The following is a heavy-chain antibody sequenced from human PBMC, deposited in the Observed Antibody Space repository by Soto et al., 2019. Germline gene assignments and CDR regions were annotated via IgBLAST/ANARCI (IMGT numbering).Heavy chain of an antibody. V-gene: IGHV1-58*02. CDR1: GYTFTSYY. D-gene: IGHD6-13*01. CDR3: AADSSYSSSWYFDY. Sequence: ASVKVSCKASGYTFTSYYIHWGRQAPGQGLEWIGWIVVGSGNTNYAQKFQERVTITRDMSTSTAYMELSSLRSEDTAVYYCAADSSYSSSWYFDYWGQGTLVTVSS. CDR2: IVVGSGNT. J-gene: IGHJ4*02.